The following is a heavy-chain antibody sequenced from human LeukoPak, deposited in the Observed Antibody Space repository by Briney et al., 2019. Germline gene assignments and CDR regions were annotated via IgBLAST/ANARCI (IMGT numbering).Heavy chain of an antibody. J-gene: IGHJ4*02. Sequence: SETLSLTCACSGVSISSGGYSGTWIRQPPGKGLEGIGYLYPSGSTYYTPPLKSRVTISVDRSKNQFSLKLSSVTAADTAVYYCASGTECGGDCYSLWGQGTLVTVSS. V-gene: IGHV4-30-2*01. D-gene: IGHD2-21*02. CDR3: ASGTECGGDCYSL. CDR2: LYPSGST. CDR1: GVSISSGGYS.